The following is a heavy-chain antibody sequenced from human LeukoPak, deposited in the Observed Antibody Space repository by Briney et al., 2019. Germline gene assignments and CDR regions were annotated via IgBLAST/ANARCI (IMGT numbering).Heavy chain of an antibody. CDR1: GFTFSSYS. CDR3: AREIRGYSYGVDY. V-gene: IGHV3-21*01. Sequence: PGGSLRLSCAASGFTFSSYSMNWARQAPGKGLEWVSSISSSSSYIYYADSVKGRFTISRDNAKNSLYLQMNSLRAEDTAVYYCAREIRGYSYGVDYWGQGTLVTVSS. CDR2: ISSSSSYI. D-gene: IGHD5-18*01. J-gene: IGHJ4*02.